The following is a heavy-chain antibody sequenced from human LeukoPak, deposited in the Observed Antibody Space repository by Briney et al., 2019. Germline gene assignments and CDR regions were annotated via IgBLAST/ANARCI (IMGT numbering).Heavy chain of an antibody. J-gene: IGHJ4*02. V-gene: IGHV3-21*01. CDR1: GFTLSRYS. Sequence: GGSLRLSCAASGFTLSRYSMNWVRQAPGKGLEWVSSISSSSSYIYYGDSVKGRLTISRDNAKNSLYLQINSLRAEDTAVYYCARGGNLYCSATSCYDFDYWGQGTLVTVSS. CDR3: ARGGNLYCSATSCYDFDY. CDR2: ISSSSSYI. D-gene: IGHD2-2*01.